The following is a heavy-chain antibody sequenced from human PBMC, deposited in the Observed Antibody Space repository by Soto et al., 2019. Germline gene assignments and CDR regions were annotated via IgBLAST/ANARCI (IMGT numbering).Heavy chain of an antibody. D-gene: IGHD3-3*01. Sequence: GGSLILSCAASGFTFSSYAMSWVRQAPGKGLEWVSAISGSGGSTYYADSVKGRFTISRDNSKNTLYLQMNSLRAEDTAVYYCAKDRDFWSGYYSGPDTIDYWGQGTLVTVSS. CDR3: AKDRDFWSGYYSGPDTIDY. CDR1: GFTFSSYA. CDR2: ISGSGGST. J-gene: IGHJ4*02. V-gene: IGHV3-23*01.